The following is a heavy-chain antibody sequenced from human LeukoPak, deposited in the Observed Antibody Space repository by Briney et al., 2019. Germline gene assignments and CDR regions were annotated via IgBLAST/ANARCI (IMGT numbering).Heavy chain of an antibody. CDR3: ARDVLWFGDDYYYGMDV. D-gene: IGHD3-10*01. CDR2: ISAYNGNT. CDR1: GFTFTSYG. V-gene: IGHV1-18*01. J-gene: IGHJ6*02. Sequence: GASVKVSCKASGFTFTSYGISWVRQAPGQGLEWMGWISAYNGNTNYAQKLQGRVTMTTDTSTSTAYMELRSLRSDDTAVYYCARDVLWFGDDYYYGMDVWGQGTTVTVSS.